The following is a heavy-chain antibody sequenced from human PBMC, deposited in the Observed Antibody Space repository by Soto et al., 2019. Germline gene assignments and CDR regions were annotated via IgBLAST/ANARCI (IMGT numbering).Heavy chain of an antibody. J-gene: IGHJ1*01. V-gene: IGHV4-34*01. Sequence: SETLSLTCAVYGGSFSGYYWSWIRQPPGKGLEWIGEINHSGSTNYNPSLKSRVTISVDTSKNQFSLKLSSVTAADTAVYYCARGLYCSGGSCYVYFQHWGQGNLVTVSS. D-gene: IGHD2-15*01. CDR1: GGSFSGYY. CDR2: INHSGST. CDR3: ARGLYCSGGSCYVYFQH.